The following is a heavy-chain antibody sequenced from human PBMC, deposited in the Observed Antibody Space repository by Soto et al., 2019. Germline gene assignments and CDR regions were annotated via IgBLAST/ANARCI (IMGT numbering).Heavy chain of an antibody. CDR1: GASISSGDYY. D-gene: IGHD7-27*01. CDR2: IYSSGST. CDR3: ARRVTGGGERFDP. Sequence: QVQLQESGPGLVEPSQTLSLTCSVSGASISSGDYYWTWIRQPPGKGLEWIGYIYSSGSTNYNPSLRSRVTMSKATSKHQFSLNLSSVTVADTAVYYCARRVTGGGERFDPGGQGTLVTVSS. V-gene: IGHV4-30-4*01. J-gene: IGHJ5*02.